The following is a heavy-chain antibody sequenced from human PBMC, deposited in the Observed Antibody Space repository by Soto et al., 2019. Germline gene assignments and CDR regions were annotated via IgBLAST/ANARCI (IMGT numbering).Heavy chain of an antibody. J-gene: IGHJ4*02. Sequence: SETLSLTCAVYGGSFSNNYWTWFRQPPGKGLEWIGEISPSGTTKYIPSLKSRGTISVDTSRKQFFLKVTSVSAADTAVYYCATSLWFGTQPEIWGPGTLVTVSS. V-gene: IGHV4-34*01. D-gene: IGHD3-10*01. CDR1: GGSFSNNY. CDR2: ISPSGTT. CDR3: ATSLWFGTQPEI.